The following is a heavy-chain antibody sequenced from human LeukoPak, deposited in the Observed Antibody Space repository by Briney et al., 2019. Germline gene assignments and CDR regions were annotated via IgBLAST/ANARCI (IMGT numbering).Heavy chain of an antibody. J-gene: IGHJ3*02. CDR1: GGSISSHY. V-gene: IGHV4-59*11. CDR2: IYYSGST. D-gene: IGHD4-23*01. CDR3: ARETTVVTPGRSDVFDI. Sequence: SETLSLTCTVSGGSISSHYWNWIRQPPGKGLEWIGYIYYSGSTNYNPSLKSRVTTSVDTSKNQFSLKLSSVTAADTAVYYCARETTVVTPGRSDVFDIWGQGTMVTVSS.